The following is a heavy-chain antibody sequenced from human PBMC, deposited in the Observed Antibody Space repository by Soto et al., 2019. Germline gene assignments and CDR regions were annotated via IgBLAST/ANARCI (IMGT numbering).Heavy chain of an antibody. CDR1: GGSISDSDW. CDR2: IFHSGST. CDR3: ARDATFDSSGYYYVSWFDI. Sequence: SETLSLTCVVSGGSISDSDWWSWVRQPPGKGLEWIGEIFHSGSTNYNPSLKSRVTMSVDKSKNQFSLKLNSVTAADTAVYFCARDATFDSSGYYYVSWFDIWGQGTPVTVSS. V-gene: IGHV4-4*02. D-gene: IGHD3-22*01. J-gene: IGHJ5*02.